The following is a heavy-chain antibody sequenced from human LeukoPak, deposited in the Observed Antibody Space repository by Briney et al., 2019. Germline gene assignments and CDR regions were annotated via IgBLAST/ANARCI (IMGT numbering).Heavy chain of an antibody. CDR3: AREYCSSTSCYYDFWSGYFNYYYGMDV. Sequence: ASVKVSCKASGYTFTSYDINWVRQATGQGLEWMGWMNPNSGNTGYAQKFQGRVTMTRNTSISTAYMELSSLRSEDTAVHYCAREYCSSTSCYYDFWSGYFNYYYGMDVWGQGATVTVSS. D-gene: IGHD2-2*01. CDR1: GYTFTSYD. CDR2: MNPNSGNT. V-gene: IGHV1-8*01. J-gene: IGHJ6*02.